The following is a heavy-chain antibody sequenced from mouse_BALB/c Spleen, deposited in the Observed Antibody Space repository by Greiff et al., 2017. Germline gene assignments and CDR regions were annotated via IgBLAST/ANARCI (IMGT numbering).Heavy chain of an antibody. CDR2: INSNGGST. Sequence: EVHLVESGGGLVQPGGSLKLSCAASGFTFSSYGMSWVRQTPDKRLELVATINSNGGSTYYPDSVKGRFTISRDNAKNTLYLQMSSLKSEDTAMYYCARYGSSYDAMDYWGQGTSVTVSS. CDR3: ARYGSSYDAMDY. V-gene: IGHV5-6-3*01. CDR1: GFTFSSYG. J-gene: IGHJ4*01. D-gene: IGHD1-1*01.